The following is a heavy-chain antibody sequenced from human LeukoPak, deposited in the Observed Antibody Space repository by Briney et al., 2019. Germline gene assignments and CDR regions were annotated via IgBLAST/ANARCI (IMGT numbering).Heavy chain of an antibody. J-gene: IGHJ4*02. CDR3: ASIGYGHYFDY. CDR2: IKQDGSEK. D-gene: IGHD5-18*01. Sequence: PGGSLRLSCAASGFTFSSYWMSWVRQAPGRGLEWVANIKQDGSEKYYVDSVKGRFTISRDNAKNSLYLQMNSLRAEDTAVYYCASIGYGHYFDYWGQGTLVTVSS. V-gene: IGHV3-7*01. CDR1: GFTFSSYW.